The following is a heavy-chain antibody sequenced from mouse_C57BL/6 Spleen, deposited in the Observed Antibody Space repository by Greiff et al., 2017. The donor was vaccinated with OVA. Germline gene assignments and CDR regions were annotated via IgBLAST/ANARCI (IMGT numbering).Heavy chain of an antibody. D-gene: IGHD4-1*01. CDR1: GYAFSSYW. J-gene: IGHJ2*01. CDR2: IYPGDGDT. V-gene: IGHV1-80*01. CDR3: ARIWDGFLFDY. Sequence: LVESGAELVKPGASVKISCKASGYAFSSYWMNWVKQRPGKGLEWIGQIYPGDGDTNYNGKFKGKATLTADKSSSTAYMQLSSLTSEVSAVYFCARIWDGFLFDYWGQGTTLTVSS.